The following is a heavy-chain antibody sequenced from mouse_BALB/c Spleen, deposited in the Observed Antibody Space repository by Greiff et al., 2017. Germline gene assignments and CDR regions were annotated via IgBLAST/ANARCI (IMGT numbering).Heavy chain of an antibody. Sequence: VKLMESGPSLVQPSQSLSITCTVSGFSLTSYGVHWVRQSPGKGLEWLGVIWRGGSTDYNAAFMSRLSITKDNSKSQVFFKMNSLQADDTAIYYCAKIYYGNFYAMDDWGQGTSVTVSS. V-gene: IGHV2-5-1*01. CDR1: GFSLTSYG. D-gene: IGHD2-1*01. CDR3: AKIYYGNFYAMDD. CDR2: IWRGGST. J-gene: IGHJ4*01.